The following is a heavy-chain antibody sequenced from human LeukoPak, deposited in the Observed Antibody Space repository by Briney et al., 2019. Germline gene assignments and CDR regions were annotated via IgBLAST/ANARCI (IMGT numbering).Heavy chain of an antibody. CDR2: IKQDRSEK. V-gene: IGHV3-7*01. Sequence: AGGSLRLSCAASGFTFTNYWMSWVRQAPGKGLELVANIKQDRSEKYYVDSVKGRFTISRDNAKNSLYLQMNSLRAEDTAVYYCARRAGAYSHPYDYWGQGTLVTVSS. CDR3: ARRAGAYSHPYDY. D-gene: IGHD4/OR15-4a*01. J-gene: IGHJ4*02. CDR1: GFTFTNYW.